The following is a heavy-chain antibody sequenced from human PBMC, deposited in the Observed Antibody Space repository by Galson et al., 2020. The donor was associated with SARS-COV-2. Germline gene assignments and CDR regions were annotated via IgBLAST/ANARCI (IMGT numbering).Heavy chain of an antibody. CDR1: GFTFSSYE. D-gene: IGHD5-18*01. Sequence: GSLRLSCAASGFTFSSYEMNWVRQAPGQGLEWVSYISSSGSTIYSADSVKGRFTISRDNAKNSLYLQMNSLRAEDTAVYYCPGGQGGYSYGYGMDVWGQWTTVTVSS. V-gene: IGHV3-48*03. J-gene: IGHJ6*02. CDR2: ISSSGSTI. CDR3: PGGQGGYSYGYGMDV.